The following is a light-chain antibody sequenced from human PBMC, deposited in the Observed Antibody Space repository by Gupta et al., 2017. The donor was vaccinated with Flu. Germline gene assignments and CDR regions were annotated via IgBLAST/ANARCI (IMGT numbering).Light chain of an antibody. J-gene: IGLJ2*01. CDR1: ALPKQY. CDR2: KDS. CDR3: QSADSSGTYVV. Sequence: VSVSPGQTARITCSGDALPKQYAYWYQQKPGQAPVLVIYKDSERPSGIPERFSGSSSGTTVTLTISGVQAEDEADYYCQSADSSGTYVVFGGGTKLTVL. V-gene: IGLV3-25*01.